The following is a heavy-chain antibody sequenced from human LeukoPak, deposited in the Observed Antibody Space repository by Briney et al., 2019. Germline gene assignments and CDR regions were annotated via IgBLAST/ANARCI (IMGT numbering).Heavy chain of an antibody. D-gene: IGHD1-1*01. CDR2: IGTSGTYK. CDR3: VRYTGWNGGGTDY. CDR1: GFTFSDYY. V-gene: IGHV3-11*06. Sequence: GGSLRLSCAASGFTFSDYYMSWIRQAPRKGLEWVSYIGTSGTYKNYADSVKGRSTISRDNAKNSVYLQMNRLRADDTTLYYCVRYTGWNGGGTDYWGQGTLVTVSS. J-gene: IGHJ4*02.